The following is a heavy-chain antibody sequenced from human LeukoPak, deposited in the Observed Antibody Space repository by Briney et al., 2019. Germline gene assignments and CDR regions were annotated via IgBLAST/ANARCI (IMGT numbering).Heavy chain of an antibody. Sequence: TGGSLRLSCAASGFTFSSYSMNWVRQAPGKGLEWVSSISSSSSYIYYADSVKGRFTISRDNAKNSLYLQMNSLRAEDTAVYYCARDLADIVVVVAATADGMDVWGQGTTVTVSS. CDR1: GFTFSSYS. V-gene: IGHV3-21*01. D-gene: IGHD2-15*01. J-gene: IGHJ6*02. CDR3: ARDLADIVVVVAATADGMDV. CDR2: ISSSSSYI.